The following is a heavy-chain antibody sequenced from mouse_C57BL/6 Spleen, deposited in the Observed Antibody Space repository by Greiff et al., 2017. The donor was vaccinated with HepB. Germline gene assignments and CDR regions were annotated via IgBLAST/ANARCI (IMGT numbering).Heavy chain of an antibody. CDR2: ISSGGDYI. V-gene: IGHV5-9-1*02. D-gene: IGHD2-4*01. Sequence: EVMLVESGEGLVKPGGSLKLSCAASGFTFSSYAMSWVRQTPEKRLEWVAYISSGGDYIYYADTVKGRFTISRDNARNTLYLQMSSLKSEDTAMYYWTRGRHDYDGDYAMDYWGQGTSVTVSS. CDR1: GFTFSSYA. J-gene: IGHJ4*01. CDR3: TRGRHDYDGDYAMDY.